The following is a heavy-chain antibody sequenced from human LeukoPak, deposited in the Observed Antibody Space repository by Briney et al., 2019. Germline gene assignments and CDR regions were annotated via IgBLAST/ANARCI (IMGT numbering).Heavy chain of an antibody. CDR3: AKERPGDYSTYWYFDL. Sequence: GGSLRLSCAASGFTFNNCAMSWVRQAPGKGLEWVSGISESGSSTDYADSVKGRFTISRDNSKNTLYLQMDSLRAEDTAIYHCAKERPGDYSTYWYFDLWGRGTLVTVSS. CDR1: GFTFNNCA. D-gene: IGHD4-11*01. V-gene: IGHV3-23*01. J-gene: IGHJ2*01. CDR2: ISESGSST.